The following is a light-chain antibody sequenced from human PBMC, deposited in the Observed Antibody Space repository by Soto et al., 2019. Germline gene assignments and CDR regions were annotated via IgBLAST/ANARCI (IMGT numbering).Light chain of an antibody. CDR1: QSVSSY. Sequence: EIVLTQSPATLSLSPGERATLSCRASQSVSSYLAWYQQKPGKAPRLLIYDASNRATGIPARFSGSGSGTDFTRTIRSLDPEDFAVYYCQQRSNWPPSITFGQGTRLEI. CDR3: QQRSNWPPSIT. CDR2: DAS. J-gene: IGKJ5*01. V-gene: IGKV3-11*01.